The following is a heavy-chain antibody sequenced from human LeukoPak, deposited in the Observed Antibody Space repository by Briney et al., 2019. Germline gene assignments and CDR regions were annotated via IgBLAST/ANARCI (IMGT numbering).Heavy chain of an antibody. CDR2: IYPGDSDT. J-gene: IGHJ3*02. CDR3: ARHRQGIAAAGGAFDI. CDR1: GYSFTSYW. V-gene: IGHV5-51*01. Sequence: GESLKISCKGSGYSFTSYWIGWVRQMPGKGLDWMGIIYPGDSDTRYSPSFQGQVTISADKSISTAYLQWSSLKASDTAMYYCARHRQGIAAAGGAFDIWGQGTMVTVSS. D-gene: IGHD6-13*01.